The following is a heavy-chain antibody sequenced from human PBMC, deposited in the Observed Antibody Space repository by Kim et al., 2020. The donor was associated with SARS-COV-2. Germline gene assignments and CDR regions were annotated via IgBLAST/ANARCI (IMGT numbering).Heavy chain of an antibody. CDR3: ARDGTMVRGVTPFDY. J-gene: IGHJ4*02. V-gene: IGHV1-69*04. Sequence: QKFQGRVTITADKSTSTAYMELSSLRSEDTAVYYCARDGTMVRGVTPFDYWGQGTLVTVSS. D-gene: IGHD3-10*01.